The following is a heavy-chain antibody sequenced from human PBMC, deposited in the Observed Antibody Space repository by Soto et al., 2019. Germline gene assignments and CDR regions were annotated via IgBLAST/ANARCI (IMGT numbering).Heavy chain of an antibody. CDR3: ATKYSSSWSYYYYYMDV. CDR2: ISSDGSST. Sequence: EVQLVESGGGLVQPGGSLRLSCAASGFTFRSYWMHWVRQTPGTGLVWVSRISSDGSSTNYADSVKGRFTISRDNAKDTLYLQMNSLRAEDTAVYYCATKYSSSWSYYYYYMDVWGKGTTVTVSS. CDR1: GFTFRSYW. D-gene: IGHD6-13*01. V-gene: IGHV3-74*01. J-gene: IGHJ6*03.